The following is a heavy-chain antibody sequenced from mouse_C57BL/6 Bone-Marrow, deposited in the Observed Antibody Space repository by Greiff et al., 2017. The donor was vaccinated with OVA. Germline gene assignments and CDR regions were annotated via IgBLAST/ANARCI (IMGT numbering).Heavy chain of an antibody. D-gene: IGHD6-1*01. CDR3: ARDALSDY. J-gene: IGHJ2*01. Sequence: VQLKESGPGLVKPSQSLSLTCSVTGYSITSGYYWNWIRQFPGNKLEWMGYISYDGSNNYNPSLKNRISITRDTSKNQFFLKLNSVTTEDTATYYCARDALSDYWGQGTTLTVSS. V-gene: IGHV3-6*01. CDR1: GYSITSGYY. CDR2: ISYDGSN.